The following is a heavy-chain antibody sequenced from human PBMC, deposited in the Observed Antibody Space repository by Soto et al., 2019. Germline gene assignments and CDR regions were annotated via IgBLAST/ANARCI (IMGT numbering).Heavy chain of an antibody. CDR1: GLTLSDYY. D-gene: IGHD5-18*01. V-gene: IGHV3-11*06. J-gene: IGHJ4*02. CDR2: ISISSSYT. Sequence: QVQLVESGGGLVKPGGSLRLSCAASGLTLSDYYMTWIRQAPGKGLEWVSDISISSSYTNYADSVKGRFTISRDNAKNSLYLQMNSMRAEDTAVYYCARDGYGFGKGYYLDHWGLGTLVTVSS. CDR3: ARDGYGFGKGYYLDH.